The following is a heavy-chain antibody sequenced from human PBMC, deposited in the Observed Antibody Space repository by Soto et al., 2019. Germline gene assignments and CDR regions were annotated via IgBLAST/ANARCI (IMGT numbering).Heavy chain of an antibody. Sequence: GGSLRLSCTASGFTFGDYAMSWFRQAPGKGLEWVGFIRSKAYGGTTEYAASVKGRFTISRDDSKSIAYLQMNSLKTEDTAVYYCTRGGRITIFGVVIMMDIWGQGTMVTVSS. CDR2: IRSKAYGGTT. CDR1: GFTFGDYA. D-gene: IGHD3-3*01. CDR3: TRGGRITIFGVVIMMDI. J-gene: IGHJ3*02. V-gene: IGHV3-49*03.